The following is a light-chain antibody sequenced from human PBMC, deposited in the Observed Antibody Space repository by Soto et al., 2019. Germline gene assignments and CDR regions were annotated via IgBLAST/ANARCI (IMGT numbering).Light chain of an antibody. CDR3: QSHDSSLTISMV. V-gene: IGLV1-40*01. CDR1: SSNIGAGYD. CDR2: GNS. J-gene: IGLJ2*01. Sequence: QSVLTQPPSVSGAPGQRVTISCTGSSSNIGAGYDVHWYQQLPGTAPKLLIYGNSNRPSGVPDRFSGSKSGTSASLAITGFQAEDEADYYSQSHDSSLTISMVFGGGTKLTVL.